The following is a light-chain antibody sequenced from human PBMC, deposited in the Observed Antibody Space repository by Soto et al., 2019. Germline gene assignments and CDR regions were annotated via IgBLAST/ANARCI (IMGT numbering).Light chain of an antibody. J-gene: IGLJ1*01. CDR1: STDFVSYNR. Sequence: ALAQPPSVSGSPGQSVTIACTGTSTDFVSYNRVSWYQQPPGTAPKLMIYEVSKRPSGVPDRFSGSKSGNTASLTISGLQAADEADYYCSLYTSENAYVFGTGTKVTVL. CDR2: EVS. CDR3: SLYTSENAYV. V-gene: IGLV2-18*01.